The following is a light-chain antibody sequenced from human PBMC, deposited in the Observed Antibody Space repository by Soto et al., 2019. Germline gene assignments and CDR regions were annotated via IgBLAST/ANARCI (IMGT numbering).Light chain of an antibody. CDR2: AAS. Sequence: GDRVSITCRASQGISNWLAWYQQKPGRAPKLLIYAASSLQSGVSSRFSSSGSGTDFTLTISSLQPEDFATYYCQQGNSFPFTFGPGTKVDIK. V-gene: IGKV1D-12*01. J-gene: IGKJ3*01. CDR3: QQGNSFPFT. CDR1: QGISNW.